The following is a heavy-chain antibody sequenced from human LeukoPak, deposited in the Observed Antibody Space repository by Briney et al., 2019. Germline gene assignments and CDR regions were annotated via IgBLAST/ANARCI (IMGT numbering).Heavy chain of an antibody. CDR2: ISYDGSNK. Sequence: GRSLRLSCAASGFTFSSYAMHWVRQAPGKGLEWVAVISYDGSNKYYADSVKGRFTISRDNSKNTLYLQMNSLRAEDTAVYYCARERITYSAVFDYRGQGTLVTVSS. CDR3: ARERITYSAVFDY. J-gene: IGHJ4*02. D-gene: IGHD3-16*01. V-gene: IGHV3-30*01. CDR1: GFTFSSYA.